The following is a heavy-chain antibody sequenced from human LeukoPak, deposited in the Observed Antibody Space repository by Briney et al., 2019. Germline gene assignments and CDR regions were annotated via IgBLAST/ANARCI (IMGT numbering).Heavy chain of an antibody. CDR1: GYTLTELS. Sequence: ASVKVSCKVSGYTLTELSMHWVRQAPGKGLEWMGGFDPEDGETIYAQKFQGRVTMTEDTSTDTAYMELSSLRSEDTAVYYCVCCSSTSCYGGYYFDYWGQATLVTLSS. D-gene: IGHD2-2*01. V-gene: IGHV1-24*01. CDR3: VCCSSTSCYGGYYFDY. J-gene: IGHJ4*02. CDR2: FDPEDGET.